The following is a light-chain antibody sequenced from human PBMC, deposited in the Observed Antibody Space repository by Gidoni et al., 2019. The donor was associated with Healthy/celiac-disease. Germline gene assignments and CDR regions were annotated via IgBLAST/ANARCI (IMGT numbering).Light chain of an antibody. V-gene: IGLV1-51*01. J-gene: IGLJ2*01. Sequence: SVFTQPPSVSAAPGQKVTISCSGSSSNIGKNYVSWYQQLPGTAPKRLIYDNNKRPSGIPDRFSGSKSGTSATLGITGLQTGDEADYYCGTWDSSLSAVVFGGGTKVTVL. CDR2: DNN. CDR3: GTWDSSLSAVV. CDR1: SSNIGKNY.